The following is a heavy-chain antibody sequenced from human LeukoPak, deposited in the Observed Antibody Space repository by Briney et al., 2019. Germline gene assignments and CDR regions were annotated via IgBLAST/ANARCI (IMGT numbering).Heavy chain of an antibody. CDR3: ARRTTYFGWIPSESPSCFDY. CDR2: IYHSGRT. V-gene: IGHV4-59*08. D-gene: IGHD3-9*01. Sequence: SETLSLTCTVSGGSISSYYWSWIRQPPGKGLEWIGNIYHSGRTYYNPSLKSRVTISVDTSKNQFSLKLSSVTAADTAVYYCARRTTYFGWIPSESPSCFDYWGQGTLVTVSS. CDR1: GGSISSYY. J-gene: IGHJ4*02.